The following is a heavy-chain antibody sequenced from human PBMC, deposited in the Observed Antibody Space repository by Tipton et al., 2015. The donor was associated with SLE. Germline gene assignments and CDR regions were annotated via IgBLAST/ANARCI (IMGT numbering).Heavy chain of an antibody. CDR1: GGSFSGYY. D-gene: IGHD7-27*01. V-gene: IGHV4-34*01. CDR3: ARHVWANWGFGY. Sequence: TPSLTCAVYGGSFSGYYWSWIRQPPGKALEWIGEINHSGSTNYNPSLKSRVTISVDKSKNQFSLKLSSVTAADTAVYYCARHVWANWGFGYWGQGTLVTVSS. J-gene: IGHJ4*02. CDR2: INHSGST.